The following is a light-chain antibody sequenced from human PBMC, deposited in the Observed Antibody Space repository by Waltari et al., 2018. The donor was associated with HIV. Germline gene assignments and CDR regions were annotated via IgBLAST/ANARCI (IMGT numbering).Light chain of an antibody. CDR2: DAS. CDR3: QQYNSWPRT. CDR1: QSVSSN. J-gene: IGKJ1*01. V-gene: IGKV3-15*01. Sequence: EIEMTQSPATLSVSPGERATLSCRASQSVSSNLAWYQQKFGQAPRLLIYDASTRATGIPARFSDSGSRTEFTLTISSLQSEDFAAYYCQQYNSWPRTFGQGTKVEIK.